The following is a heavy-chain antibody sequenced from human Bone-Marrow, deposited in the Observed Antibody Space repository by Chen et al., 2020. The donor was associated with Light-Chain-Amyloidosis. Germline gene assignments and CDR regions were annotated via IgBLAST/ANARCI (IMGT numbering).Heavy chain of an antibody. CDR2: IWYDGSNK. V-gene: IGHV3-33*08. CDR1: GFTFSSYG. Sequence: QVQLVESGGGVVQPGRSLGLSCAASGFTFSSYGMHWVRQAPGKGLEWVAVIWYDGSNKYYADSVKGRFTISRDNSKNTLYLQMNSLRAEDTAVYYCARVGRNGDYAFDYWGQGTLVTVSS. J-gene: IGHJ4*02. D-gene: IGHD4-17*01. CDR3: ARVGRNGDYAFDY.